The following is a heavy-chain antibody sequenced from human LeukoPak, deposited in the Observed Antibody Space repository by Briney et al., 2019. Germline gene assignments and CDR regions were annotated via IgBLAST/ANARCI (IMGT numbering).Heavy chain of an antibody. D-gene: IGHD3-22*01. J-gene: IGHJ4*02. V-gene: IGHV1-18*01. CDR1: GYTFTSYG. CDR3: TRDHYYDSSGYYPHLVSDY. Sequence: ASVKVSCKASGYTFTSYGITWVRQAPGQGLEWMGWVSNYDGKTNSTPKFQDRVTMTTDTSTGTAYMELRSLTSDDTAVYYCTRDHYYDSSGYYPHLVSDYWGQGMLVTVSS. CDR2: VSNYDGKT.